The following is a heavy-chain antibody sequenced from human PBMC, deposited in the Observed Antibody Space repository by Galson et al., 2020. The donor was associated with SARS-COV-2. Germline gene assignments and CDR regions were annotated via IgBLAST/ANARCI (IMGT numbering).Heavy chain of an antibody. Sequence: LETLSLTCTVSGFFISSSYYWVFIRQPPGKGLEWIGSMHHSGRAYYNPSLQNRVLISQDTSKKQLSLKLSFVTAGDTAVYYCAHADGELPENYHLNHWGQGTLVTVSP. D-gene: IGHD3-10*01. V-gene: IGHV4-38-2*02. J-gene: IGHJ5*02. CDR1: GFFISSSYY. CDR3: AHADGELPENYHLNH. CDR2: MHHSGRA.